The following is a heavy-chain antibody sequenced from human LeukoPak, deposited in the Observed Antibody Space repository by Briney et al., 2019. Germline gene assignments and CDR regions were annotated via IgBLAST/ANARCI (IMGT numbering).Heavy chain of an antibody. Sequence: SETLSLTCTVSGGSISSYYWSWIRQPAGKGLEWIGRIYTSGSTNYSPSLKSRVTMSVDTSKNQFSLKLSSVTAADTAVYYCARVKQQLVREFYFDYWGQGTLVTVSS. CDR2: IYTSGST. CDR3: ARVKQQLVREFYFDY. J-gene: IGHJ4*02. CDR1: GGSISSYY. V-gene: IGHV4-4*07. D-gene: IGHD6-13*01.